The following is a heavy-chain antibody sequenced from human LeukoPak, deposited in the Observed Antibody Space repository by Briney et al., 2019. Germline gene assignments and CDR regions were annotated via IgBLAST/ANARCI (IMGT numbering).Heavy chain of an antibody. J-gene: IGHJ4*02. CDR2: IYYSGST. V-gene: IGHV4-59*08. CDR1: GVSISSYY. Sequence: SETLSLTCTVSGVSISSYYWSWIRQPPGKGLEWIGYIYYSGSTNYNPSLKSRVTISVDTSKNQFSLKLSSVTAADTAVYYCARGYCSSTSCATDFDYWGQGTLVTVSS. CDR3: ARGYCSSTSCATDFDY. D-gene: IGHD2-2*01.